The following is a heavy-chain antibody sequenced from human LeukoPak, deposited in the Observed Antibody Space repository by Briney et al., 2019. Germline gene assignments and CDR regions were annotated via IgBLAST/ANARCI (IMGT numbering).Heavy chain of an antibody. D-gene: IGHD4-23*01. CDR3: AKRSDYGGNGNYFDS. V-gene: IGHV3-23*01. J-gene: IGHJ4*02. CDR1: GFTFSSYG. CDR2: ISGRDSNT. Sequence: PGGSLRLSCAASGFTFSSYGMSWVRQAPGKGLEWVSAISGRDSNTYYADSVEGRLTISRDNSKNTLYLHLNSLRAEDTAVYYCAKRSDYGGNGNYFDSWGQGTPVTVSS.